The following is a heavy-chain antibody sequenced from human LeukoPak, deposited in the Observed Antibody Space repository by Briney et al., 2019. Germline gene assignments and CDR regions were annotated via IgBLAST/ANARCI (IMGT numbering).Heavy chain of an antibody. CDR2: ISAYNGNT. CDR1: GYTFTSYG. J-gene: IGHJ6*03. Sequence: ASVKVSCKASGYTFTSYGISWVRQAPGQGLEWMGWISAYNGNTNYAQKLQGRVTMTTDTPTSTAYMELRSLRSDDTAVYYCARGGFGELLYDYYYYYMDVWGKGTTVTVSS. V-gene: IGHV1-18*01. D-gene: IGHD3-10*01. CDR3: ARGGFGELLYDYYYYYMDV.